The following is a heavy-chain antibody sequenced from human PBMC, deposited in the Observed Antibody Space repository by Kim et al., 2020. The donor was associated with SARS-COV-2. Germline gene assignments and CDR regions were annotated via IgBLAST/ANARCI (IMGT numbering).Heavy chain of an antibody. CDR1: GYTLTELS. J-gene: IGHJ6*02. D-gene: IGHD3-10*01. CDR3: ATAQTVRGVIKHYYYYYGMDV. Sequence: SVKVSCKVSGYTLTELSMHWVRQAPGKGLEWMGGFDPEDGETIYAQKFQGRVTMTEDTSTDTAYMELSSLRSEDTAVYYCATAQTVRGVIKHYYYYYGMDVGGQGTKVTVSS. CDR2: FDPEDGET. V-gene: IGHV1-24*01.